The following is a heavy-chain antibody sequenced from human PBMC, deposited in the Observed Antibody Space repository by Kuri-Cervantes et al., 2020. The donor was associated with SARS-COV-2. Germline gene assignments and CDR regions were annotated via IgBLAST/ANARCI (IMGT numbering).Heavy chain of an antibody. V-gene: IGHV3-30*02. J-gene: IGHJ4*02. CDR2: IRYDGSNK. CDR1: GFTFSSYG. Sequence: GGSLRLSCAASGFTFSSYGMHWVRQAPGKGLEWVAFIRYDGSNKYYADSVKGRFTISRDNAKNSLYLQMNSLRAEDTAVYYCARDGPAVAGTVFDYWGQGTLVTVSS. D-gene: IGHD6-19*01. CDR3: ARDGPAVAGTVFDY.